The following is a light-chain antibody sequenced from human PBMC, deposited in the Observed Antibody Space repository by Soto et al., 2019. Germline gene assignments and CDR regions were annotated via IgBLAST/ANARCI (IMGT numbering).Light chain of an antibody. CDR3: CSYAGSSTFVV. V-gene: IGLV2-23*03. CDR2: EGS. CDR1: RSDVGSYNL. Sequence: QSALTQPASVSGSPGQSITISCTGTRSDVGSYNLVSWYQQHPGKAPKLMIYEGSKRPSGVSNRFSGSKSGNTASLTISWLQAEDEADYYCCSYAGSSTFVVFGGGTKVTVL. J-gene: IGLJ2*01.